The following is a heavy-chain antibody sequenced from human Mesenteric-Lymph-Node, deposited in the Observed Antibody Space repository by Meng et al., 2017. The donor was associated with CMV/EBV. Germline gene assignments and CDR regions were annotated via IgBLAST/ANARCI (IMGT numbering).Heavy chain of an antibody. Sequence: ETLSLTCAASGFTFSNYDIHWVRQTAGKGLEWVSAIDTAGERYYSGSVKGRFTISREDAKNSLYLQMNSLRAGDTAVYYCARGSCSSTSCAPVFYYYYGMDVWGQGTTVTVSS. D-gene: IGHD2-2*01. J-gene: IGHJ6*02. CDR1: GFTFSNYD. V-gene: IGHV3-13*01. CDR2: IDTAGER. CDR3: ARGSCSSTSCAPVFYYYYGMDV.